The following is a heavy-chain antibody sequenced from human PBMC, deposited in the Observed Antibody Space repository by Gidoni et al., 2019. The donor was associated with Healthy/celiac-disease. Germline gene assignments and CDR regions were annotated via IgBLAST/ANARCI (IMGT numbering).Heavy chain of an antibody. CDR1: GFSLSSYV. CDR2: ISGSNNTT. D-gene: IGHD1-1*01. Sequence: EVQLLESGGGLVQPGGSLRLSCEASGFSLSSYVMSWVRQAPGKGLEWVSGISGSNNTTYYADSEKGRFTMSRDNSKNTLYLRMNSLRADDTAVYYCAKGRTLGKATDAFDIWGQGTMVTVSS. J-gene: IGHJ3*02. CDR3: AKGRTLGKATDAFDI. V-gene: IGHV3-23*01.